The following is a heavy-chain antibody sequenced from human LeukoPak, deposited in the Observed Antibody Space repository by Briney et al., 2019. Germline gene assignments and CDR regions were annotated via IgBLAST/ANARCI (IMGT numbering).Heavy chain of an antibody. Sequence: SETLSLTCTVSGDSVSTYYWSWIRQPPGKGLEWIGTISHSGSTYYNPSLKSRVTISVDTSKNQFSLKLSSVTAADTAVYYCARLLQYYYDTSGYYGFDYWGQGTLVTVSS. D-gene: IGHD3-22*01. CDR2: ISHSGST. J-gene: IGHJ4*02. CDR1: GDSVSTYY. V-gene: IGHV4-38-2*02. CDR3: ARLLQYYYDTSGYYGFDY.